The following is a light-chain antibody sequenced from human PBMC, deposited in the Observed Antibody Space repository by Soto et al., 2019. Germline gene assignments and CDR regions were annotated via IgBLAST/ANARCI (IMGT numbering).Light chain of an antibody. CDR2: GNS. CDR3: QSYDSSLSGPSYV. Sequence: QSVLTQPRSVSGAPGQRVTISCTGSSSNIVAGYDVHWYQQLPGTAPKLLIYGNSNRPSGVPDRFSGSKSGTSASLAITGLQAEDEADYYCQSYDSSLSGPSYVFGTGTKLTVL. CDR1: SSNIVAGYD. J-gene: IGLJ1*01. V-gene: IGLV1-40*01.